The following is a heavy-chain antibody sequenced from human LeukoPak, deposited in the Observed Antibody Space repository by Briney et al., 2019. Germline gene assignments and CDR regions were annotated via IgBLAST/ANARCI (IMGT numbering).Heavy chain of an antibody. Sequence: AGGSLRLSCAASGFTFSSYWMDWVRQAPGRGLVWVSRINSDGSSASYADSVKGRFTISRDNAKNTLYLQMNSLRAEDTAVYYCAMNYGYYYYYMDVWGKGTTVTVSS. V-gene: IGHV3-74*01. D-gene: IGHD1-7*01. CDR2: INSDGSSA. CDR1: GFTFSSYW. CDR3: AMNYGYYYYYMDV. J-gene: IGHJ6*03.